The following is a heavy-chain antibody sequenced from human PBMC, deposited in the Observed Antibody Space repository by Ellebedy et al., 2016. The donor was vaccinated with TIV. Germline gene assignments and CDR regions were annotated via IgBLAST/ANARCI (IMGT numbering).Heavy chain of an antibody. CDR3: ARHSSSSRVWFDP. Sequence: SETLSLTCTVSGGSISSYYWSWIRQPPGKGLEWIGYIYNSGSTNYNPSLKSRVIISVDTSKNQFSLKLSSVTAADTAVYYCARHSSSSRVWFDPWGQGTLVTVSS. D-gene: IGHD6-13*01. J-gene: IGHJ5*02. V-gene: IGHV4-59*08. CDR2: IYNSGST. CDR1: GGSISSYY.